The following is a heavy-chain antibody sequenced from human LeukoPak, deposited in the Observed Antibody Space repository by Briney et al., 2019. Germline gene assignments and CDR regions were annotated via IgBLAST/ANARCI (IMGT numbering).Heavy chain of an antibody. CDR2: IYYSGST. Sequence: SETLSLTCTVSGGSISSSSYYWGWIRQPPGKGLEWIGSIYYSGSTYYNPSLKSRVTISVDTSKNQFSLKLSSVTAADTAVYYCARALGYHGTTVEYWGQGTLVTVSS. J-gene: IGHJ4*02. V-gene: IGHV4-39*07. CDR1: GGSISSSSYY. D-gene: IGHD4-23*01. CDR3: ARALGYHGTTVEY.